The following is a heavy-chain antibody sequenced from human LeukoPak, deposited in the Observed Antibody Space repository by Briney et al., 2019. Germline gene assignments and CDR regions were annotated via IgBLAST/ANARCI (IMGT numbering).Heavy chain of an antibody. V-gene: IGHV3-21*01. J-gene: IGHJ4*02. CDR2: ISSSGTYT. D-gene: IGHD5-18*01. CDR3: ARGRGYSYGLSSY. CDR1: GFTFSDYS. Sequence: GGSLRLSCAASGFTFSDYSINWVRQAPETGLEWVSSISSSGTYTYYADSVKGRFTISRDNAKNSLYLQMNSLRAEDTAVYYCARGRGYSYGLSSYWGQGTLVTVSS.